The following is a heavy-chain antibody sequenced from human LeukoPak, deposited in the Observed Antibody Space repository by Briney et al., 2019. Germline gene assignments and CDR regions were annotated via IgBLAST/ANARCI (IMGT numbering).Heavy chain of an antibody. D-gene: IGHD3-22*01. J-gene: IGHJ4*02. Sequence: ASVKVSCKASGYTFTSYGISWVRQAPGQGLEWMGWISANNGNTNYAQRLQGRVTMTTDTSTSTAYMELGSLRSDDTAVYYCARVLGSRYYYDSSGYLDYWGQGTLVTVSS. V-gene: IGHV1-18*01. CDR1: GYTFTSYG. CDR2: ISANNGNT. CDR3: ARVLGSRYYYDSSGYLDY.